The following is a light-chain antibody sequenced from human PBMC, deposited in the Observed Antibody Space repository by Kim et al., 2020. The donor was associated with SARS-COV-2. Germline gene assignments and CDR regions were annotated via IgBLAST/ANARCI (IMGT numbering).Light chain of an antibody. CDR2: DVS. Sequence: PGQSVTISCTGTSSHVGGYNYVSWYQQHPGKAPKLMIYDVSKRPSGVPDRFSGSKSGNTASLTISGLQAEDEADYYCCSYAGSYTVFGGGTQLTVL. J-gene: IGLJ2*01. V-gene: IGLV2-11*01. CDR3: CSYAGSYTV. CDR1: SSHVGGYNY.